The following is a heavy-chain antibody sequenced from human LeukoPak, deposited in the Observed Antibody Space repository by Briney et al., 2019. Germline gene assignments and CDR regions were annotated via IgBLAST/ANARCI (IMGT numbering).Heavy chain of an antibody. V-gene: IGHV3-23*01. CDR1: GFTFSSYA. Sequence: PGGSLTLSCAACGFTFSSYAMSWVRPAPGKGLEWVSSISGSGGSTYYADSVKGRFTISRDNSKNTLYLQMNSLRAEDTAVYYCANPGSPYYYDSSDAFDIWGQGTMVTVSS. CDR2: ISGSGGST. J-gene: IGHJ3*02. CDR3: ANPGSPYYYDSSDAFDI. D-gene: IGHD3-22*01.